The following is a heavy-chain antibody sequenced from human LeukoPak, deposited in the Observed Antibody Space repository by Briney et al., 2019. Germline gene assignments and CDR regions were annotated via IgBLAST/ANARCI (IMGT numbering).Heavy chain of an antibody. D-gene: IGHD2-21*01. J-gene: IGHJ4*02. Sequence: GGSLRLSCAASGFTFSSYSMNWVRQAPGKGLEWVSSISSSSSSYIYYADSVKGRFTISRDNAKNSLYLQMNSLRAEDTAVYYCARDLEAWVFDYWGQGTLVTVSS. CDR2: ISSSSSSYI. V-gene: IGHV3-21*01. CDR1: GFTFSSYS. CDR3: ARDLEAWVFDY.